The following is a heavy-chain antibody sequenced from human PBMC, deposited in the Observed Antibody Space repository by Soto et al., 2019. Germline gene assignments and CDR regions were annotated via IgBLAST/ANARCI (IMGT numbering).Heavy chain of an antibody. D-gene: IGHD5-12*01. Sequence: PGGSLRLSCAASGITVSNNNMNWVRQAPGKGLEWVSSIYSGGSTYYADSVKGRFAISRHTSKNTVDLQMNSLRAEDTALYYCARGSSGYGYDAFDMWGQGTMVTVSS. CDR3: ARGSSGYGYDAFDM. CDR2: IYSGGST. CDR1: GITVSNNN. V-gene: IGHV3-53*04. J-gene: IGHJ3*02.